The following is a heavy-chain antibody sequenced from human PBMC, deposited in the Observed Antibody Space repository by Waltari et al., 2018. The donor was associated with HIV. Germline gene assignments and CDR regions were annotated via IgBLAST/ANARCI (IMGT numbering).Heavy chain of an antibody. J-gene: IGHJ4*02. D-gene: IGHD3-22*01. CDR3: AKDRSYDSSGYFDY. CDR2: INGGTTGT. Sequence: EVQLLESGGDLQQPGGSLRLSCAASGFIFSSHALSWARQAPGRGLEWVSSINGGTTGTFYAYSVKGRFTISRDSSKNTLYLQMNSLRAEDTAVYYCAKDRSYDSSGYFDYWGEGTLVTVSS. CDR1: GFIFSSHA. V-gene: IGHV3-23*01.